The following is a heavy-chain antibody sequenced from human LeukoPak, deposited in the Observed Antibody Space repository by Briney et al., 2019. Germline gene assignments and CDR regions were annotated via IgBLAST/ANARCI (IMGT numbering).Heavy chain of an antibody. CDR1: GYSINSGYY. V-gene: IGHV4-38-2*02. Sequence: SETLSLTCTVSGYSINSGYYWGWIRQPPGKGLEWIGSIYHSGSTYYNPSLKSRVTISVDTSKNQFSLKLSSVTAADTAVYYCARDEGIAAAGSGYWGQGTLVTVSS. D-gene: IGHD6-13*01. CDR2: IYHSGST. J-gene: IGHJ4*02. CDR3: ARDEGIAAAGSGY.